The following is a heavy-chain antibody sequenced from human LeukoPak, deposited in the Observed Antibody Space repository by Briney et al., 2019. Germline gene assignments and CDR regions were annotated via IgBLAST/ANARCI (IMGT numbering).Heavy chain of an antibody. CDR1: GGSISSGSYY. Sequence: PSQTLSLTCTASGGSISSGSYYWSWIRQPAGKGLEWIGRIYTSGSTNYNPSLKSRVTISVDTSKNQFSLKLSSVAAADTAVYYCARVIPYYFDYWGQGTLVTVSS. D-gene: IGHD3-16*02. CDR3: ARVIPYYFDY. V-gene: IGHV4-61*02. CDR2: IYTSGST. J-gene: IGHJ4*02.